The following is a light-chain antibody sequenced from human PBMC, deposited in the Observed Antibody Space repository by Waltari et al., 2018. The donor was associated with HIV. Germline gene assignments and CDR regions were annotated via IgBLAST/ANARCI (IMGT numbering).Light chain of an antibody. CDR3: SSYSSSTALVV. CDR1: SRDVGGYKY. J-gene: IGLJ2*01. V-gene: IGLV2-14*03. CDR2: DVS. Sequence: QSALTQPASVSGSPGQSITISCTGTSRDVGGYKYVSWYQQHPGKAPKLMIFDVSNRPSGVSNRFSGSKSSNTASLTISGLQAEDEAHYFCSSYSSSTALVVFGGGTKVTVL.